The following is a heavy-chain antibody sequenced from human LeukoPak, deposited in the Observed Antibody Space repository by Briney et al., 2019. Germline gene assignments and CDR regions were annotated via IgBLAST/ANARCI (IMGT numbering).Heavy chain of an antibody. D-gene: IGHD1-26*01. V-gene: IGHV3-23*01. J-gene: IGHJ4*02. CDR1: GFIFSSYA. CDR2: ISESGTST. Sequence: GGSLRLSCAASGFIFSSYAMSWVRQAPGKGLEWVSLISESGTSTNYADSVEGRFTISRDNSKSTLYLQMNSLRAEDTAVYYCAKDDDGELYFDYWGQGTLVTVSS. CDR3: AKDDDGELYFDY.